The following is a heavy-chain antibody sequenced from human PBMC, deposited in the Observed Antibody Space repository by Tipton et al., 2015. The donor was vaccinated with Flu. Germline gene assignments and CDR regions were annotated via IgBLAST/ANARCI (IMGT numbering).Heavy chain of an antibody. Sequence: TLSLTCTVSGGSIGSYYWSWIRQPADKGLEWIGRIYSSGSTNCNPSLKTRVTMSVDTSKNQFSLKLSSVTAADTAVYYCAGLTTHYFDYWGQGILVTVSS. CDR3: AGLTTHYFDY. CDR2: IYSSGST. V-gene: IGHV4-4*07. J-gene: IGHJ4*02. CDR1: GGSIGSYY. D-gene: IGHD1-1*01.